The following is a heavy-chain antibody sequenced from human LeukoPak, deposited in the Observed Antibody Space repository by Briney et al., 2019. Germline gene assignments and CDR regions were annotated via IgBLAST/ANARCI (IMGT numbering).Heavy chain of an antibody. J-gene: IGHJ6*03. D-gene: IGHD3-3*01. V-gene: IGHV3-43*02. CDR3: AKDRTPRNLNYDFWSGYYLDV. CDR1: GFTYDDFA. CDR2: ISGDGGST. Sequence: PAGTLTLTCAASGFTYDDFAMHWVPQAPGKGLEWVSLISGDGGSTYYADPVKGRFTISRDNSKNSLYLQMNSLRTEDTALYYRAKDRTPRNLNYDFWSGYYLDVWGKGTTVTVSS.